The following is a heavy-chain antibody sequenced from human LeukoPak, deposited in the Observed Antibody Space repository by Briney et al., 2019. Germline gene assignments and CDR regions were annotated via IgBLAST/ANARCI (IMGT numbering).Heavy chain of an antibody. J-gene: IGHJ3*02. CDR1: GYTFTGCY. V-gene: IGHV1-2*06. Sequence: GASVKVSCKASGYTFTGCYMHWVRQAPGQGLEWMGRINPNSGGTDYAQKFQGRVTMTRDTSISTAYMELSRLRSDDTAVYYCARSKAWELPNAFDIWGQGTMVTVSS. CDR2: INPNSGGT. CDR3: ARSKAWELPNAFDI. D-gene: IGHD1-26*01.